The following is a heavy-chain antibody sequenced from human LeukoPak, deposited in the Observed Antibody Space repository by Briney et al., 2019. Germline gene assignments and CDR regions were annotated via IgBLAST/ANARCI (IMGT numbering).Heavy chain of an antibody. CDR2: IDWNGAST. Sequence: GGSLRLSCAASGFTVDDYGMSWVRQVAGQGLEWVSGIDWNGASTGYADSVKGRFTISRDNAKKSLYLQMNSLRAEDTALYYCARGSTMVSDYWGQGTLVTVSS. CDR1: GFTVDDYG. V-gene: IGHV3-20*04. CDR3: ARGSTMVSDY. J-gene: IGHJ4*02. D-gene: IGHD3-10*01.